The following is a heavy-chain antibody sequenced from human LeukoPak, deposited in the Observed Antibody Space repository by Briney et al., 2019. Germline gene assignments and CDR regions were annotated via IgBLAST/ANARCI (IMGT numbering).Heavy chain of an antibody. Sequence: PGGSLRLSCAASGFSFSDYYMTWIRQAPGKGLEWLSYISGTGNSVYYAGSVKGRFTISRDNSKNTLYLQMNSLRAEDTAVYYCANLHYDILTGYIYYFDYWGQGTLVTVSS. D-gene: IGHD3-9*01. V-gene: IGHV3-11*01. CDR1: GFSFSDYY. CDR3: ANLHYDILTGYIYYFDY. J-gene: IGHJ4*02. CDR2: ISGTGNSV.